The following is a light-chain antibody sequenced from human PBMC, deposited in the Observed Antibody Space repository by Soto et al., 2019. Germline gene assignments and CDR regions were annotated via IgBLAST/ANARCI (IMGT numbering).Light chain of an antibody. J-gene: IGKJ1*01. CDR3: QQYGSSPWT. CDR1: QSIANDY. V-gene: IGKV3-20*01. Sequence: EVALTQSPGTLSLSPGARATLSCRASQSIANDYLTWYQQKPGQAPRVLIYDASTRATGIPDRFSGSGSGTDFILTISRLEPEDFAVYYCQQYGSSPWTFGQGTKVDIK. CDR2: DAS.